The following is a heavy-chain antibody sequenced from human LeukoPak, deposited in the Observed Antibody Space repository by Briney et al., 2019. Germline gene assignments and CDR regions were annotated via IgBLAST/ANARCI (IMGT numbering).Heavy chain of an antibody. J-gene: IGHJ4*02. CDR1: GFTFSSYW. CDR3: ARVAYSGSVYYFDY. Sequence: GGSLRLSCAASGFTFSSYWMHWVRQAPGKGLVWVSRINSDGSSTSYADSVKGRFTISRDNAKNTLYLQMNSLRAEDTAVYYCARVAYSGSVYYFDYWGQGTLVTVSS. V-gene: IGHV3-74*01. CDR2: INSDGSST. D-gene: IGHD1-26*01.